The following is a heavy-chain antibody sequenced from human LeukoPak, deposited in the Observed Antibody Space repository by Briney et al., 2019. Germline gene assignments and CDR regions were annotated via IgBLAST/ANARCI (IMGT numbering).Heavy chain of an antibody. D-gene: IGHD6-19*01. CDR1: GGSVSSTNYY. J-gene: IGHJ4*02. V-gene: IGHV4-39*01. CDR3: ATSGWYLLPGVY. Sequence: SETLSLTCTVSGGSVSSTNYYWGWIRQPPGKGLEWIGSIYYSGSTYYNPSLESRVTISVDTSKNQFSLKLSSVTAADTAVYYCATSGWYLLPGVYWGQGTLVTVSS. CDR2: IYYSGST.